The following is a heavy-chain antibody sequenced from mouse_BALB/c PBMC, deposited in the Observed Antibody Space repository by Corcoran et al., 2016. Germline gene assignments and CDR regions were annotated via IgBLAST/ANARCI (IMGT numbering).Heavy chain of an antibody. Sequence: QIQLVQSGPELKKPGETVKISCKASGYTFTNYGMNWVKQAPGKGLKWMGWINTYTGESTYADDFKGRFAFSLETSASTAYLQINNLKNEDTATYCCARSRYYGSSYEGAYWGQGTLVTVSA. CDR1: GYTFTNYG. CDR2: INTYTGES. J-gene: IGHJ3*01. V-gene: IGHV9-3-1*01. CDR3: ARSRYYGSSYEGAY. D-gene: IGHD1-1*01.